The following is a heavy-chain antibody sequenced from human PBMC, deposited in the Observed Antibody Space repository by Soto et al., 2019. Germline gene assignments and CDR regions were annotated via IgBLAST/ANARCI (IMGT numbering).Heavy chain of an antibody. Sequence: PSETLSLTCAVYGGSFSGYSWTWSRQPPWTGLEWIGEINHSGSTNFNPSLKSRVTISVDTSKNQFSLKLTSVTAADTAVYYCARLNYYDSSGSNFDYWGQGTLVTVS. V-gene: IGHV4-34*01. D-gene: IGHD3-22*01. CDR1: GGSFSGYS. J-gene: IGHJ4*02. CDR2: INHSGST. CDR3: ARLNYYDSSGSNFDY.